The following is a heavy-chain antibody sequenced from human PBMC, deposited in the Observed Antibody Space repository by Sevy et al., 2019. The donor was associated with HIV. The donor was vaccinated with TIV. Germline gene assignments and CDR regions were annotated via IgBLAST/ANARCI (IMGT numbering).Heavy chain of an antibody. Sequence: GGSLRLSCAASGFTFSSYAMSWVRQAPGKGLEWVSAISGSGGSTYYADSVKGRFTISRDNSKNTLYLQMNSLRAEDTAVYYCAKVDGYSSSWYDDAFDIWGQGTMVTVSS. J-gene: IGHJ3*02. CDR3: AKVDGYSSSWYDDAFDI. CDR1: GFTFSSYA. CDR2: ISGSGGST. D-gene: IGHD6-13*01. V-gene: IGHV3-23*01.